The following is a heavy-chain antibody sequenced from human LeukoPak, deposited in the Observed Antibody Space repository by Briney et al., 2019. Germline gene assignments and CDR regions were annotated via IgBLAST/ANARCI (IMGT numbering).Heavy chain of an antibody. D-gene: IGHD1-26*01. Sequence: PSETLSLTCTVSGGSISSYYWSWIRQPPGKGLEWIGYIYYSGSTNYNPSLKSRVTISVDTSKNQFSLKLSSVTAADTAVYYCARGREWELPDYWGQGTPVTVSS. CDR3: ARGREWELPDY. CDR1: GGSISSYY. CDR2: IYYSGST. J-gene: IGHJ4*02. V-gene: IGHV4-59*01.